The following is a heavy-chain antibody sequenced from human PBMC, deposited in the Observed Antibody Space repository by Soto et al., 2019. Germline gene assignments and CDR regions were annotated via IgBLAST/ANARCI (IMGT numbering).Heavy chain of an antibody. CDR2: INHSGST. V-gene: IGHV4-34*01. CDR1: GGSFSGYY. D-gene: IGHD5-18*01. CDR3: ARGLVSDTAMVSHFDY. J-gene: IGHJ4*02. Sequence: QVRLQQWGAGLLKPSETLSLTCAVYGGSFSGYYWSWIRQPPGKGLEWIGEINHSGSTSYNPSLKSRVTISVDTSKNQFSLKLSSVTAADTAVYYCARGLVSDTAMVSHFDYWGQGTLVTVSS.